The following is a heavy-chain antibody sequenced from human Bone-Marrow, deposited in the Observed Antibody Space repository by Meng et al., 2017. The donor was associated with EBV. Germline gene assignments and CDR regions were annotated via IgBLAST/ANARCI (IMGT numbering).Heavy chain of an antibody. J-gene: IGHJ4*02. CDR3: AMGLATDFDY. D-gene: IGHD5-12*01. V-gene: IGHV1-2*02. Sequence: VQLVKAGPEGSRPGPALTVSCKASGYTFTGYYIHWVRQAPGQGLEWVGWINPNSGGTNYAEKFQGRVTMTRDTSITTAFMELSSLKSDDTAVYYCAMGLATDFDYWGQGTLVTVSS. CDR1: GYTFTGYY. CDR2: INPNSGGT.